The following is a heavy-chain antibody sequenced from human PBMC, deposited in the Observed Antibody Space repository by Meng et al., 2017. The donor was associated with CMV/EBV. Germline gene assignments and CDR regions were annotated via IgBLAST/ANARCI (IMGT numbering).Heavy chain of an antibody. D-gene: IGHD3-3*01. Sequence: ASVKVSCKASGGTFSSYAISWVRQAPGQGLEWMGGIIPSGGSTSYAQKFQGRVTMTRDTSTSTVYMELSSLRSEDTAVYYCARDPIWGYDFWSGYLKRYYYGMDVWGQGTTVTVSS. J-gene: IGHJ6*02. V-gene: IGHV1-46*01. CDR2: IIPSGGST. CDR3: ARDPIWGYDFWSGYLKRYYYGMDV. CDR1: GGTFSSYA.